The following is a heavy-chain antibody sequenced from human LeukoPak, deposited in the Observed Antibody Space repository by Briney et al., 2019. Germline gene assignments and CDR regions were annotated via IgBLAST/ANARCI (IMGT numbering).Heavy chain of an antibody. D-gene: IGHD2-8*02. V-gene: IGHV1-46*01. CDR2: INPSGSST. Sequence: ASVKVSCKASGFTFTNYYMHWVRQAPGQGLEWMGLINPSGSSTNYAQKFRGRVTMTRDTSTTTVYMELSSLRSEDTAVYYCAREGSGGYFDYGGQGTLVTVSS. CDR1: GFTFTNYY. J-gene: IGHJ4*02. CDR3: AREGSGGYFDY.